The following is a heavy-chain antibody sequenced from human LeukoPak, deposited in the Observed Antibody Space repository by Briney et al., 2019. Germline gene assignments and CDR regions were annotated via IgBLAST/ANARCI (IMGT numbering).Heavy chain of an antibody. CDR3: AREILTGDFDY. J-gene: IGHJ4*02. V-gene: IGHV3-11*04. D-gene: IGHD3-9*01. CDR1: GFTFSDYY. Sequence: GGSLRLSCAASGFTFSDYYMSWIRQAPGKGLEWVSHISSSGSAIYYADSVKGRFTISRDNAKNSLYLQMSSLRAEDTAVYYCAREILTGDFDYWGQGTLVTVSS. CDR2: ISSSGSAI.